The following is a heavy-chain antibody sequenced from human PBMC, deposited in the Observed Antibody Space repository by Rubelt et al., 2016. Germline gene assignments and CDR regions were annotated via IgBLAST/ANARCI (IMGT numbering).Heavy chain of an antibody. J-gene: IGHJ4*02. D-gene: IGHD3-10*01. Sequence: EVQLVQSGAEVKKPGESLKISCKGSGYRFTSYWIGWVRQMPGNGLEWMGIISPGDTVTRYSPAFQGQGTISADKSISTAYLQWSSLKASDTAMYYWARHPDKGSYYPYYFDYWGQGTLVTVSS. V-gene: IGHV5-51*01. CDR3: ARHPDKGSYYPYYFDY. CDR1: GYRFTSYW. CDR2: ISPGDTVT.